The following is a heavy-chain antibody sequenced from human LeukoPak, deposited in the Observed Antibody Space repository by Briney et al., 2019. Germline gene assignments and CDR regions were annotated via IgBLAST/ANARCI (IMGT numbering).Heavy chain of an antibody. V-gene: IGHV1-2*02. CDR2: INPNRGGT. D-gene: IGHD3-22*01. CDR1: GYTFTGYY. J-gene: IGHJ5*02. Sequence: GASVKVSCKASGYTFTGYYMHWVRQAPGQGLEWMGWINPNRGGTNYAQKFQGRVTMTRDTSISTAYMELSRLRSDDTAVYYCASDSVSSYDSSGYYRGLLSDFGRNWFDPWGQGTLVTVSS. CDR3: ASDSVSSYDSSGYYRGLLSDFGRNWFDP.